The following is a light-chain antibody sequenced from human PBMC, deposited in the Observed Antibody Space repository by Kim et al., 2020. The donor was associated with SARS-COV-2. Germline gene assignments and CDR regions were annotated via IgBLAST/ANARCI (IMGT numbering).Light chain of an antibody. Sequence: TINCKSSQSVLYSSNNKNYLAWYQQKPGQPPKLLIYWASTRESGVPDRFSGSGSGTDFTLTISSLQAEDVAVYYCQQYYSTPAWTFGQGTKVDIK. CDR2: WAS. V-gene: IGKV4-1*01. CDR1: QSVLYSSNNKNY. J-gene: IGKJ1*01. CDR3: QQYYSTPAWT.